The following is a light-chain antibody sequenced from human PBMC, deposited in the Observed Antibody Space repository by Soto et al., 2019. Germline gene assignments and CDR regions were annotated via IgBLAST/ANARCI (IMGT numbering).Light chain of an antibody. CDR3: QHYDSSRT. V-gene: IGKV3-20*01. CDR2: GAS. Sequence: EIVMTQSPAPLSLSPGERATLSCRASQSISSGVAWYQQKPGQAPRLLIYGASGRATGIPDRFSGSGSGTDFTLTISRLEPEDFAVYYCQHYDSSRTFGQGTKVDIK. J-gene: IGKJ1*01. CDR1: QSISSG.